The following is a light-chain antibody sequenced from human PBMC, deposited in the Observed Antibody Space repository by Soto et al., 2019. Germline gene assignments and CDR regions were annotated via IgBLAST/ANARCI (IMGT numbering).Light chain of an antibody. Sequence: DIVMTQSPDSLAVSLGARATINCKSSQSVLYSSNNKNYLAWYQQKPGQPPKLLIYWASTRESGVPDRFGGSGSGTDFTLTISCLQAEDVAVYYCQQYYSTPITFGHGTRLEIK. V-gene: IGKV4-1*01. CDR3: QQYYSTPIT. CDR2: WAS. J-gene: IGKJ5*01. CDR1: QSVLYSSNNKNY.